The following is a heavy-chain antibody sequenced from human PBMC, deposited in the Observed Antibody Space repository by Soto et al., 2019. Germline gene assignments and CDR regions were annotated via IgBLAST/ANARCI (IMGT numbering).Heavy chain of an antibody. D-gene: IGHD2-2*01. V-gene: IGHV1-69*13. J-gene: IGHJ5*02. CDR2: IIPIFGTA. CDR1: GGTFSSYA. CDR3: ARWDLGYCSSTSCHT. Sequence: SVNVSCKASGGTFSSYAISWVRQAPGQGLEWMGGIIPIFGTANYAQKFQGRVTITADESTSTAYMELSSLRSEDTAVYYCARWDLGYCSSTSCHTWGQGTLVTVSS.